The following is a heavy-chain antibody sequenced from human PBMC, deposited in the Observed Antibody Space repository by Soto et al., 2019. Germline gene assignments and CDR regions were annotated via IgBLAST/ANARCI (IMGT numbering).Heavy chain of an antibody. CDR1: GGTFTTYT. CDR3: ARRLDDRADAAFDV. V-gene: IGHV1-69*18. J-gene: IGHJ3*01. D-gene: IGHD6-25*01. Sequence: QVQLVQSGAEVRKPGSSVKVSCKTSGGTFTTYTIYWVRQAPGQGLEWMGRVIPLFGTTKYAQNFQDRVTITAEEPTSTAYLELSSLRSEDTAVYYCARRLDDRADAAFDVWGEGTAVTVSA. CDR2: VIPLFGTT.